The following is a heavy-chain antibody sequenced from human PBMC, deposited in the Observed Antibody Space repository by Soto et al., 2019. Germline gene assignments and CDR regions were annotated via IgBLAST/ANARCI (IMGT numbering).Heavy chain of an antibody. CDR1: GVTLRGFD. J-gene: IGHJ4*02. V-gene: IGHV3-13*01. CDR3: ARGQEVGAHFFDS. Sequence: TGGALGPTCEATGVTLRGFDLHLVPQPTGKGLEWVSTIGTAGDTYYAVSVKGRFTISRDNAKNSLSLQMNSLRAGDTAVYFCARGQEVGAHFFDSWGREPRSPSPQ. CDR2: IGTAGDT. D-gene: IGHD2-15*01.